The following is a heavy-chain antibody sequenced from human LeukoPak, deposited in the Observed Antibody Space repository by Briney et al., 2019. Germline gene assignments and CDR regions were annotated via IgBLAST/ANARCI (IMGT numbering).Heavy chain of an antibody. D-gene: IGHD1-26*01. Sequence: PGGSLRLSCAAAGXTLSNYWMSWVRQAPGKGLEWVVNTRQDGNEKYYVDSVKGRFTISRDKPTKSLYLQMNSLRAEYTAVYYCARSSGSYRPFDYWGQGTLVTVSS. J-gene: IGHJ4*02. V-gene: IGHV3-7*02. CDR2: TRQDGNEK. CDR1: GXTLSNYW. CDR3: ARSSGSYRPFDY.